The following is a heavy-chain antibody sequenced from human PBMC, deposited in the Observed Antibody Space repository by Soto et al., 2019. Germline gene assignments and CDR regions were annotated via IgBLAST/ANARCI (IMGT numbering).Heavy chain of an antibody. J-gene: IGHJ6*02. CDR2: VYHNGNA. CDR1: GGSISGDYY. D-gene: IGHD3-10*01. CDR3: AARPYYYYGLDV. Sequence: SETLSLTCSVSGGSISGDYYWSWIRQSPEKGLEWIGYVYHNGNAYPKPSLKSRVTISLDGAKNQFSLKMTSVTAADTGLYYCAARPYYYYGLDVWGQGTTVTVS. V-gene: IGHV4-30-2*06.